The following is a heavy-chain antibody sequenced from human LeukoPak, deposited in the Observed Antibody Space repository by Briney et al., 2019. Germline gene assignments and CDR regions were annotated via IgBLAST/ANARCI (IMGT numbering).Heavy chain of an antibody. CDR1: GFTFSSYA. V-gene: IGHV3-23*01. CDR2: ISDSGSST. D-gene: IGHD6-19*01. J-gene: IGHJ4*02. CDR3: AKDRVAAGYTSGWYEFDY. Sequence: PGGSLRLSCAASGFTFSSYAMSWVRQAPGKGLEWVSGISDSGSSTYYADSVKGRFTISRDNSKNTLYLQVNSLRAEDTAVYYCAKDRVAAGYTSGWYEFDYWGQGTLVTVSS.